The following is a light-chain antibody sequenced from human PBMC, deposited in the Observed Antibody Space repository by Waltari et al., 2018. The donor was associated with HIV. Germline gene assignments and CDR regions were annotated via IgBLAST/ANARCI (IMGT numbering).Light chain of an antibody. J-gene: IGKJ4*01. CDR3: QQYNKWPRGT. Sequence: VMTQSPATLSASPGQRATLSCRASQSGSRYLAWYQQKPGQAPRLLIYGASTRATGSPARFSGSGSGTEFTLTISSLQSEDFAVYYCQQYNKWPRGTFGGGTKVEVK. CDR1: QSGSRY. CDR2: GAS. V-gene: IGKV3-15*01.